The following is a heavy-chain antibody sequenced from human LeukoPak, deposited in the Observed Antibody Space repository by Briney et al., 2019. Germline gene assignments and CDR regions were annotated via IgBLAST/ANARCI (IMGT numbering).Heavy chain of an antibody. CDR1: GGSISSGDYY. V-gene: IGHV4-30-4*08. J-gene: IGHJ3*02. Sequence: SETLSLTCTVSGGSISSGDYYWSWIRQPPGKGLEWIGYIYYSGSTYYNPSLKSRVTISVDTSKNQFSLKLSSVTAADTAVYYCARDQRRITIFGVVPLPDAFDIWGQGTMVTVSS. CDR3: ARDQRRITIFGVVPLPDAFDI. D-gene: IGHD3-3*01. CDR2: IYYSGST.